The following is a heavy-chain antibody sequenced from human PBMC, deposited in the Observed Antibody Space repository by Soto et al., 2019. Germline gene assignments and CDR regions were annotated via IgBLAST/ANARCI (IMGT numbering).Heavy chain of an antibody. J-gene: IGHJ4*02. Sequence: LRLSCTASGFTFGVFGMHWVRQAPGKGLEWLSVLSYEGSEEYYADSVRGRFTISRDNSKNTLFLQMDSLRVDDTGVYYCALTRRSSLLEVAGPGFEYWGQGTLVTVSS. CDR2: LSYEGSEE. CDR1: GFTFGVFG. CDR3: ALTRRSSLLEVAGPGFEY. V-gene: IGHV3-30*03. D-gene: IGHD6-19*01.